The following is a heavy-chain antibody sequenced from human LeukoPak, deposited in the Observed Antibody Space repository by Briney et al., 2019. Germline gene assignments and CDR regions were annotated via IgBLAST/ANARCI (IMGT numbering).Heavy chain of an antibody. CDR3: ARRPARRNYYYYYYMDV. CDR2: INHSGST. CDR1: GGSFSGYY. D-gene: IGHD1-14*01. Sequence: PSETLSLTCAVYGGSFSGYYWSWIRQPPGKGLEWIGEINHSGSTNYNPSLKSRVTISVDTSKNQFPLKLSSVTAADTAVYYCARRPARRNYYYYYYMDVWGKGTTVTVSS. J-gene: IGHJ6*03. V-gene: IGHV4-34*01.